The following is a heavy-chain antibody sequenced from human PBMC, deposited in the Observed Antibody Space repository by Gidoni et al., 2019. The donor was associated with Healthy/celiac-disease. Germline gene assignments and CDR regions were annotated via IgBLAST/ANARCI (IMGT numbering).Heavy chain of an antibody. D-gene: IGHD3-22*01. CDR3: ARLGLADSSGYPIDY. CDR1: GYSFTRYW. V-gene: IGHV5-51*01. CDR2: IYPGDSDT. Sequence: EVQLVQSGAAVKKPGESLKISCKGSGYSFTRYWIGWVRQMPGKGLEWMGIIYPGDSDTRYSPSFQGQVTISADKSISTAYLQWSSLKASDTAMYYCARLGLADSSGYPIDYWGQGTLVTVSS. J-gene: IGHJ4*02.